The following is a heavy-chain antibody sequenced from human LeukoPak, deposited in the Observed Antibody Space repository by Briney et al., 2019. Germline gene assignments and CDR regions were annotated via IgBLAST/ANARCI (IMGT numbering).Heavy chain of an antibody. D-gene: IGHD3-10*01. Sequence: GGSLRLSCAASGFTFSSFEMNWVRQAPGKGLEWVSYIDSRSSVINYADSVKGRFTISRDNAKNSLFLQMNSLRAEDTAVYYCARVIHYYGSGSYGFDYWGQGTLVTVSS. CDR3: ARVIHYYGSGSYGFDY. V-gene: IGHV3-48*03. CDR1: GFTFSSFE. J-gene: IGHJ4*02. CDR2: IDSRSSVI.